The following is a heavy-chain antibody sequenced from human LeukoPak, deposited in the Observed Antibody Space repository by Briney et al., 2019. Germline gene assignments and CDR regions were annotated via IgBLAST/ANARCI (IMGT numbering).Heavy chain of an antibody. CDR1: GFTFSSYE. CDR2: ISSSGSTI. V-gene: IGHV3-48*03. D-gene: IGHD6-19*01. CDR3: ASQAVAGGWAAFDI. Sequence: GGSLRLSCAASGFTFSSYEMNWVRQAPGKGLEWVSYISSSGSTIYYADSVKGRFTISRDNAKNSLYLQMNSLRAEDTAVHYCASQAVAGGWAAFDIWGQGTMVTVSS. J-gene: IGHJ3*02.